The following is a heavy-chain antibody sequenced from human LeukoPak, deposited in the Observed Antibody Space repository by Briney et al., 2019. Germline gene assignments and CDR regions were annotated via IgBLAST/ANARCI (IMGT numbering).Heavy chain of an antibody. Sequence: GGSLRLSCAASGFTFSSYNMNWVRQAPGKGLEWVSYISARSSSKYYADSVKGRFTISRDNAKNSLFLQMNSLRADDTAVYYCARRGTVYSGSYFFDYWGQGTLVTVSS. CDR1: GFTFSSYN. V-gene: IGHV3-48*01. J-gene: IGHJ4*02. CDR3: ARRGTVYSGSYFFDY. CDR2: ISARSSSK. D-gene: IGHD1-26*01.